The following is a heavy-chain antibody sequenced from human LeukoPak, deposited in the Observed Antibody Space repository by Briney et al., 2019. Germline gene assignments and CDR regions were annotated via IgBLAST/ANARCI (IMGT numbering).Heavy chain of an antibody. Sequence: GGSLRLSCAASGFTFSSYSMNWVRQAPGKGLEWVSSISSSSSYIYYADSVKGRFTISRDNSKNTLYLQMNSLRAEDTAVYYCATDRELIYGGNSWMVFDYWGQGTLVTVSS. CDR2: ISSSSSYI. J-gene: IGHJ4*02. CDR3: ATDRELIYGGNSWMVFDY. V-gene: IGHV3-21*04. CDR1: GFTFSSYS. D-gene: IGHD4-23*01.